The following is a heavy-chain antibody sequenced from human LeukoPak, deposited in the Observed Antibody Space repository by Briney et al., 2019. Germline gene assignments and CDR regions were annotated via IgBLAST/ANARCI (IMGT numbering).Heavy chain of an antibody. Sequence: ASVKVSCKASGYTFTSYDINWVRQATGQGLEWMGWMNPNSGNTGYAQKFQGRVTLTRNTSISTAYMELSSLRSEDTAVYYCARVAEQQLSRKTVRPKAYYFDYWGQGTLVTVSS. CDR3: ARVAEQQLSRKTVRPKAYYFDY. J-gene: IGHJ4*02. V-gene: IGHV1-8*01. D-gene: IGHD6-13*01. CDR1: GYTFTSYD. CDR2: MNPNSGNT.